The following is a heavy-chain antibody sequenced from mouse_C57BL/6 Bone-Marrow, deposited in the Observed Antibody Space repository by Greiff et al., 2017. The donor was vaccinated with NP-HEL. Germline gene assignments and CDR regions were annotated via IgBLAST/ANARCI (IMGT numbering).Heavy chain of an antibody. CDR2: IYPGDGDT. J-gene: IGHJ3*01. CDR1: GYAFSSYW. CDR3: ARWGLGAWFAY. V-gene: IGHV1-80*01. Sequence: VKLMESGAELVKPGASVKISCKASGYAFSSYWMNWVKQRPGKGLEWIGQIYPGDGDTNYNGKFKGKATLTADKSSSTAYMQLSSLTSEDSAVYFCARWGLGAWFAYWGQGTLVTVSA. D-gene: IGHD2-4*01.